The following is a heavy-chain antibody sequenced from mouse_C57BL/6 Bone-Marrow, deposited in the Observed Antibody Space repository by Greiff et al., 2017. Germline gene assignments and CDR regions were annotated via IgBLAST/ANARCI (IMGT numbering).Heavy chain of an antibody. Sequence: VQLQESGAELARPGASVKLSCKASGYTFTSYGISWVKQRPGQGLEWIGEIYPSSGNTYYNEKFKGKATLTADKSSSTAYMELRSLTSEDSAVYFCASYYGSRGNYWGQGTTLTGSS. V-gene: IGHV1-81*01. CDR2: IYPSSGNT. CDR3: ASYYGSRGNY. D-gene: IGHD1-1*01. CDR1: GYTFTSYG. J-gene: IGHJ2*01.